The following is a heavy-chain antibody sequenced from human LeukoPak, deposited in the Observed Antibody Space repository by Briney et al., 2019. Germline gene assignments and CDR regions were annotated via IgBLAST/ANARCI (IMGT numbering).Heavy chain of an antibody. CDR3: ARLSPYLGAGSSAFPDDY. CDR2: ISYTGST. V-gene: IGHV4-39*01. D-gene: IGHD3-10*01. Sequence: SETLSLTCTASGGSISTTTYYWGWLRQPPGKGLEWIGSISYTGSTYYNPSLKIRVTTSVDTSKNQFSLRLSSVTAADTAVYYCARLSPYLGAGSSAFPDDYWGQGTLVTVSS. CDR1: GGSISTTTYY. J-gene: IGHJ4*02.